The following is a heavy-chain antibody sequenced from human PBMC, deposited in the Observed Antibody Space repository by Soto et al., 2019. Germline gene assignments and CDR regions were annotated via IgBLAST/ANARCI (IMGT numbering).Heavy chain of an antibody. D-gene: IGHD4-17*01. V-gene: IGHV4-39*01. CDR3: ARQWATVTTSFWY. J-gene: IGHJ4*02. CDR1: GCSISSSSFH. CDR2: SYSSVNT. Sequence: SETLSLTSPVSGCSISSSSFHWGWIRQPPGKGLEWIGSSYSSVNTYYNPSLKSRVTISVDTSKNQFSLKLNSVTAADTAVYYCARQWATVTTSFWYWGQGTLVTVSS.